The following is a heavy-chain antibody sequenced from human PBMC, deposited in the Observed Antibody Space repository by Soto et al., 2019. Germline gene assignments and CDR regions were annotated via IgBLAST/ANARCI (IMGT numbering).Heavy chain of an antibody. CDR3: AKDEIVLMVYALVPWFYP. J-gene: IGHJ5*02. Sequence: GGSLRLSCAASGFTFSSYAMSWVRQAPGKGLEWVSAISGSGGSTYYADSVKGRFTISRDNSKNTLYLQMNSLRAEDTAVYYCAKDEIVLMVYALVPWFYPWGQGTLVTVSS. CDR2: ISGSGGST. V-gene: IGHV3-23*01. D-gene: IGHD2-8*01. CDR1: GFTFSSYA.